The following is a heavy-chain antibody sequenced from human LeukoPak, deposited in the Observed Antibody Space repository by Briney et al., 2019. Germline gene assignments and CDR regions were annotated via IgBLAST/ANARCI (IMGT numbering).Heavy chain of an antibody. J-gene: IGHJ4*02. D-gene: IGHD5-24*01. Sequence: SETLSLTCTVSGSSISSYYWSWIRQPPGKGLEWMGYIYYSGSTNYNPSLKSRVTISIDTSKNQFSLKLSSVTAADTAVYYCAREVGDGYNLRHYDYWGQGTLVTVSS. V-gene: IGHV4-59*01. CDR2: IYYSGST. CDR1: GSSISSYY. CDR3: AREVGDGYNLRHYDY.